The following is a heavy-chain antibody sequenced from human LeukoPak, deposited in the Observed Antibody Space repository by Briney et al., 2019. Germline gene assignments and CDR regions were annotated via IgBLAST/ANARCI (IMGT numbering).Heavy chain of an antibody. J-gene: IGHJ2*01. D-gene: IGHD3-22*01. CDR3: ARSLFTMYYYDSSGLDWYFDL. CDR1: GYTFTSYG. Sequence: GASVKVSCTASGYTFTSYGISWVRQAPGQGLEWMGWISAYNGNTNYAQKLQGRVTMTTDTSTSTAYMELRSLRSDDTAVYYCARSLFTMYYYDSSGLDWYFDLWGRGTLVTVSS. V-gene: IGHV1-18*01. CDR2: ISAYNGNT.